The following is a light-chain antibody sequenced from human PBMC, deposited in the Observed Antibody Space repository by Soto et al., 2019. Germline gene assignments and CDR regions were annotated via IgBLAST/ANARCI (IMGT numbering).Light chain of an antibody. J-gene: IGKJ1*01. V-gene: IGKV4-1*01. CDR2: WAS. Sequence: DIVMTQSPDSLAVSLGERATINCKSSQSVLYSSNNKNYLVWYQQKPGQPPKLLIYWASTRESGVPDRFSGSGSGTDFNLTISSLQAEDVAVYYCQQYYSTPRTFGQGTKVEIK. CDR3: QQYYSTPRT. CDR1: QSVLYSSNNKNY.